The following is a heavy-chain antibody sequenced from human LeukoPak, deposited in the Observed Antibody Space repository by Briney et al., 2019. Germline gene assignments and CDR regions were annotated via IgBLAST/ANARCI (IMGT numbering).Heavy chain of an antibody. V-gene: IGHV4-34*01. CDR3: ARRRMGLIVVVPFDP. CDR2: INHSGST. Sequence: PSETLSLTCAVYGGSFSGYYWSWIRQPPGKGLEWIGEINHSGSTNYNPSLKSRVTISVDTSKNQFSLKLSSVTAADTAVYYCARRRMGLIVVVPFDPWGQGTLVTVSS. CDR1: GGSFSGYY. D-gene: IGHD2-2*01. J-gene: IGHJ5*02.